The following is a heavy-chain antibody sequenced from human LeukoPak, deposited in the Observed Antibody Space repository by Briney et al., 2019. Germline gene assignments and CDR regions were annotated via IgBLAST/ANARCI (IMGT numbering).Heavy chain of an antibody. V-gene: IGHV3-9*01. CDR1: GFTFDDYA. J-gene: IGHJ4*02. Sequence: GGSLRLSCAASGFTFDDYAMHWVRQAPGKGLEWVSGISWNSGSIGYADSVKGRFTISRDNAKNSLYLQMNSLRAEDTAVYYCAREPHYGSGRNYFDYWGQGTLVTVSS. CDR2: ISWNSGSI. D-gene: IGHD3-10*01. CDR3: AREPHYGSGRNYFDY.